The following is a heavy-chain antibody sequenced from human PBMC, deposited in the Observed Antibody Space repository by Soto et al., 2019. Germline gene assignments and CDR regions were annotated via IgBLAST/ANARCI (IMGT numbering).Heavy chain of an antibody. D-gene: IGHD6-13*01. CDR2: ISPYNGDT. J-gene: IGHJ5*02. CDR1: GYTFTNYG. Sequence: QVQLVQSGPEVKKPGASVRVSCKTSGYTFTNYGISWLRQAPGQGLEWMGWISPYNGDTNYAQKVEGRVTGTTETATSTAYMQGWSLTSADTVMYYCERDSVGTEATSYLDPGGQGTLVTVSS. CDR3: ERDSVGTEATSYLDP. V-gene: IGHV1-18*04.